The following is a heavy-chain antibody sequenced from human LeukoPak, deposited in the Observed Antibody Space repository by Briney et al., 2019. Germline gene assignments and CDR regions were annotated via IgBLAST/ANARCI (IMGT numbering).Heavy chain of an antibody. CDR3: AKDREYCSSSDLDI. CDR2: ISDSGGST. D-gene: IGHD6-6*01. Sequence: GGSLRLSCAASGSTFSRYAMSWVRQAAGKGLEWVSAISDSGGSTYYADSVKGRFTISRDNSKNTLYLQMNSLRAEDTAVYYCAKDREYCSSSDLDIWGQGTMVTVSS. V-gene: IGHV3-23*01. CDR1: GSTFSRYA. J-gene: IGHJ3*02.